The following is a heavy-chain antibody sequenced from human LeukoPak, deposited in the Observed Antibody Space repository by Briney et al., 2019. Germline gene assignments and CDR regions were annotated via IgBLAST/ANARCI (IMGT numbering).Heavy chain of an antibody. CDR3: ARAAKLGSYSSGSRYSGSFDI. CDR1: DFTVSTYY. D-gene: IGHD2-15*01. Sequence: PGGSLRLSCAASDFTVSTYYMSWVRQAPGKGLEWVSVIYSGDSSSSTFYADSVKGRFTISRDNSKNTLYLQMSSLRAEDTAVYYFARAAKLGSYSSGSRYSGSFDIWGQGTMVSVSS. CDR2: IYSGDSSSST. J-gene: IGHJ3*02. V-gene: IGHV3-53*01.